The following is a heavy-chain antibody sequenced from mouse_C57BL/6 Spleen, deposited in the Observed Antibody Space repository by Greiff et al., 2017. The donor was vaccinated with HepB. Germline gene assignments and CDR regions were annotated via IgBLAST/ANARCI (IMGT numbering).Heavy chain of an antibody. D-gene: IGHD4-1*01. CDR2: IDPETGGT. J-gene: IGHJ3*01. Sequence: VQRVESGAELVRPGASVTLSCKASGYTFTDYEMHWVKQTPVHGLEWIGAIDPETGGTAYNQKFKGKAILTADKSSSTAYMELRSLTSEDSAVYYCTRVWDIAYWGQGTLVTVSA. CDR1: GYTFTDYE. CDR3: TRVWDIAY. V-gene: IGHV1-15*01.